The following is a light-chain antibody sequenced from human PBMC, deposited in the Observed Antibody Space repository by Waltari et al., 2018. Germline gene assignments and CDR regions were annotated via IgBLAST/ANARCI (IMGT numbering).Light chain of an antibody. CDR1: QDISNY. CDR2: DAS. CDR3: QQYDNLPFT. Sequence: DIQMTQSPSSLSASVGDRVNITCQASQDISNYLNWYQQKPGKAPKLLIYDASNLETGVPSRFSGSGSGTDFTFTISSLQPEDIATYYCQQYDNLPFTFGGGTKVEIK. J-gene: IGKJ4*01. V-gene: IGKV1-33*01.